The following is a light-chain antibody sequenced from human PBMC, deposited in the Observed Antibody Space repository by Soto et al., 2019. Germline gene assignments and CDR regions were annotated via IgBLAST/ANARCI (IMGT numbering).Light chain of an antibody. J-gene: IGKJ1*01. CDR1: QSVNNN. V-gene: IGKV3-20*01. CDR3: QQYGSSPT. Sequence: ETVMTQSPATLSVSPGERATLSCRASQSVNNNLAWYQQTPGQAPRLLFYGASSRATGIPDRFSGSGSGTDFTLTISRLEPEDFAVYYCQQYGSSPTFGQGTKVDIK. CDR2: GAS.